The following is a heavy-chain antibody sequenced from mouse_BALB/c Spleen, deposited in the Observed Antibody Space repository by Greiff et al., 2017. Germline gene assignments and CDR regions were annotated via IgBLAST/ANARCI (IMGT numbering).Heavy chain of an antibody. V-gene: IGHV1-7*01. CDR1: GYTFTSYW. CDR3: ASGWSGDY. Sequence: VQLQQSGAELAKPGASVKMSCKASGYTFTSYWMHWVKQRPGQGLEWIGYINPSTGYTEYNQKFKDKATLTADKSSSTAYMQLSSLTSEDSAVYYCASGWSGDYWGQGTTLTVSS. CDR2: INPSTGYT. J-gene: IGHJ2*01. D-gene: IGHD2-3*01.